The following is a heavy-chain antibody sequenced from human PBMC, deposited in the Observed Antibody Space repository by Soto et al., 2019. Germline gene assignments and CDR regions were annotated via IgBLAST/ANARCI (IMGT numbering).Heavy chain of an antibody. CDR1: GGSISSGGYY. CDR2: ICYSGRT. V-gene: IGHV4-31*01. CDR3: AASCVGCGGFNYYGMDV. D-gene: IGHD2-21*01. Sequence: QVQLQESGPGLVKPSQTLSLTCTVSGGSISSGGYYWSWIRQHPGKGLEWIGYICYSGRTYYNPSLKSLVTISVDASKNQFAVKLSSVTAADTAVYYCAASCVGCGGFNYYGMDVWGQGTTVTVSS. J-gene: IGHJ6*02.